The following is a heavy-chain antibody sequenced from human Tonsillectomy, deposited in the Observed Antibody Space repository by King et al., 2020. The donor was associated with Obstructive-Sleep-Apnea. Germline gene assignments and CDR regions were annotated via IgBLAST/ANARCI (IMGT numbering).Heavy chain of an antibody. CDR1: GYTFTSYY. Sequence: VQLVESGAEVKKPGASVKVSCKASGYTFTSYYMHWVRQAPGQGLEWMGIINPSGGSTSYAQKFQGRVTMTRDTSTSTVYMELSSLRSEDTAVYYCARDHSGYLTPNWYFDLWGRGTLVTVSS. J-gene: IGHJ2*01. CDR3: ARDHSGYLTPNWYFDL. V-gene: IGHV1-46*01. D-gene: IGHD5-12*01. CDR2: INPSGGST.